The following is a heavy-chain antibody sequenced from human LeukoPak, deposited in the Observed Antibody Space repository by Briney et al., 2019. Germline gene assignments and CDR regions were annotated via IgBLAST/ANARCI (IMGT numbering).Heavy chain of an antibody. Sequence: ASVKVSRKASGGTFSSYAISWVRQAPGQGLEWMGGIIPIFGTANYAQKFQGRVTITADESTSTAYMELSSLRSEDTAVYYCARGGSGYYRFDYWGQGTLVTVSS. CDR1: GGTFSSYA. CDR3: ARGGSGYYRFDY. CDR2: IIPIFGTA. V-gene: IGHV1-69*13. J-gene: IGHJ4*02. D-gene: IGHD3-22*01.